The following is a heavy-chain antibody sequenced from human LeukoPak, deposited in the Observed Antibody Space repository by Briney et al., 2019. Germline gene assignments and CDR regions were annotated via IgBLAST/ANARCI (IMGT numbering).Heavy chain of an antibody. CDR1: GGSISSYY. CDR2: IYYNGST. D-gene: IGHD1-26*01. J-gene: IGHJ4*02. V-gene: IGHV4-59*01. Sequence: SETLSLTCTVSGGSISSYYWSWIRQPPGKGLEWIGYIYYNGSTNYNPPLKSRVTISVDTSKNQFSLKLSSVTAADTAVYYCARDSPSGSYDYWGQGTLVTVSS. CDR3: ARDSPSGSYDY.